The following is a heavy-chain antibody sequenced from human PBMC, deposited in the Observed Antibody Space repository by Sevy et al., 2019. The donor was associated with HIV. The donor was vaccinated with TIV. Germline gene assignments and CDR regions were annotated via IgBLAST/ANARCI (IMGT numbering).Heavy chain of an antibody. V-gene: IGHV1-2*02. CDR2: INPKRGGA. J-gene: IGHJ6*01. CDR1: EYTFIDYY. CDR3: AREEIGYGMDV. Sequence: ASVKVSCKATEYTFIDYYIHWVRQAPGQGLEWMGWINPKRGGANYAQSFQGRVTMTRDTSLNTIYMQLTSLRGDDTAVYYCAREEIGYGMDVWGKGLRSPSPQ.